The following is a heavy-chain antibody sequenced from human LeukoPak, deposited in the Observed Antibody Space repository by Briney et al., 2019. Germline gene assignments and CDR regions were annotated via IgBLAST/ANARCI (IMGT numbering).Heavy chain of an antibody. V-gene: IGHV3-74*01. CDR1: GFTFSSYW. Sequence: GGSLRVSCAASGFTFSSYWMHWVRQGPGKGLVWVSRINSDGSRTSYADSVKGRFTISRDNAKNTLYLQMNSLRVEDTAVYYCYWEGSWGQGTLVTVSS. D-gene: IGHD1-26*01. CDR2: INSDGSRT. CDR3: YWEGS. J-gene: IGHJ4*02.